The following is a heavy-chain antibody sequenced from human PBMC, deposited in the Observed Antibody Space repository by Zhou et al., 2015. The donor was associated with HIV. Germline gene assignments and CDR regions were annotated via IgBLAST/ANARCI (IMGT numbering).Heavy chain of an antibody. V-gene: IGHV1-69*01. CDR1: GGKFRSFG. Sequence: QVQLVQSGAEAKKPGSSLRVSCKASGGKFRSFGVAWVRQAPGQGLEWMGGIIPIFGTPNYAQIFQDRVKITADEESKTVYMELTSLRSEDTAVYFCARSAGEGVGRLSWDYWGQGTPSPSPQ. CDR3: ARSAGEGVGRLSWDY. J-gene: IGHJ4*01. D-gene: IGHD3-3*01. CDR2: IIPIFGTP.